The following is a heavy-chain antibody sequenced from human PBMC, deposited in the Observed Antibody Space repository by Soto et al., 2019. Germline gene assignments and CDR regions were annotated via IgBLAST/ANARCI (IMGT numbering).Heavy chain of an antibody. D-gene: IGHD3-3*01. Sequence: LRLSCAASGFTFSTFAMSWVRQAPGKGLEWVSAISGSGGSTFYADSVKGRFTISRDNSKNTLYLQMNSLRAEDTAVYYCAKGDFWSGYYSAYYGMDVWGQGTTVTVSS. CDR2: ISGSGGST. J-gene: IGHJ6*02. CDR1: GFTFSTFA. CDR3: AKGDFWSGYYSAYYGMDV. V-gene: IGHV3-23*01.